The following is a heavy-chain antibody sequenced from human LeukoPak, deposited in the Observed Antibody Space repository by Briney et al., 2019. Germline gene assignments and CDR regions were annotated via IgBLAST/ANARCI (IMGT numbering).Heavy chain of an antibody. V-gene: IGHV1-69*04. Sequence: GASVKVSCKASGGTFSSYAISWVRQAPGQGLEWMGRIIPILGIANYAQKFQGRVTITADKSTSTAYMELSSLRSEDTAVYYCARDRTWELLRGFTNYYFDYWGQGTLVTVSS. CDR2: IIPILGIA. D-gene: IGHD1-26*01. CDR3: ARDRTWELLRGFTNYYFDY. J-gene: IGHJ4*02. CDR1: GGTFSSYA.